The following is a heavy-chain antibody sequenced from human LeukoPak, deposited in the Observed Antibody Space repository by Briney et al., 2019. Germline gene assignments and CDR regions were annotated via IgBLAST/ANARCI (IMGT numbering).Heavy chain of an antibody. V-gene: IGHV1-69*13. Sequence: GASVKVSCKASGGTFSSYAISWVRQAPGQGLEWMGGIIPIFGTANYAQKFQGRVTITADESTSTAYMELSSLRSEDTAVYYCARSHYYGSGSYSLTYYYYMDVWGKGTTVTISS. CDR2: IIPIFGTA. CDR1: GGTFSSYA. J-gene: IGHJ6*03. CDR3: ARSHYYGSGSYSLTYYYYMDV. D-gene: IGHD3-10*01.